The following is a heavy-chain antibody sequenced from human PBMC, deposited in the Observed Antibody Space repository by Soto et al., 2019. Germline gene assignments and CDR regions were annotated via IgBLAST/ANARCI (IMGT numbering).Heavy chain of an antibody. V-gene: IGHV1-69*12. CDR2: SIPIFGTA. CDR3: AIPTKPLYYYYGMDV. J-gene: IGHJ6*02. Sequence: QVQLVQSGAEVKKPGSSVKVSCKASGGTFSSYAISWVLQAPGQGLEWMGGSIPIFGTANYAQKFQGRVTMSADESTSTASMALSILRSEDTAVYYCAIPTKPLYYYYGMDVLGQGTTVTVSS. CDR1: GGTFSSYA. D-gene: IGHD1-1*01.